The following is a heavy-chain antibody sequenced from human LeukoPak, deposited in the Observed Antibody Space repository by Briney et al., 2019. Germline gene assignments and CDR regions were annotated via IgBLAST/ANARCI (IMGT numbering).Heavy chain of an antibody. CDR3: ARVHNGPLAAAASEYFDY. J-gene: IGHJ4*02. CDR1: GFTFSSYE. D-gene: IGHD6-13*01. CDR2: ISSSGSTI. Sequence: GGSLRLSCAASGFTFSSYEMNWVRQAPGKGLEWVSYISSSGSTIYYADSVKGRFTISRGSAKNSLYLQMNSLRAEDTAVYYCARVHNGPLAAAASEYFDYWGQGTLVTVSS. V-gene: IGHV3-48*03.